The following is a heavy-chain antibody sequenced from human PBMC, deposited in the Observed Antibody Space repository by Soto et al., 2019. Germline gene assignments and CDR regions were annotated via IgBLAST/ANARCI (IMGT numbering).Heavy chain of an antibody. CDR3: ARESHSIKYYDFWSHYYGLDV. CDR2: ISYDGSNK. V-gene: IGHV3-30-3*01. D-gene: IGHD3-3*01. J-gene: IGHJ6*02. CDR1: GFTFSSYA. Sequence: GGSLRLSCAASGFTFSSYAMHWVRQAPGKGLEWVAVISYDGSNKYYADSVKGRFTISRDNSKNTLYPQMNSLRAEDTAVYYCARESHSIKYYDFWSHYYGLDVWGQGTTVTVSS.